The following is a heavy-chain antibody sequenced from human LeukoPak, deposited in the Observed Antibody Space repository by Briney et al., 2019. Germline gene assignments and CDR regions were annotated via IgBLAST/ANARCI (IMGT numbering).Heavy chain of an antibody. CDR1: GYTFTSYY. D-gene: IGHD6-6*01. CDR2: INPSGGST. V-gene: IGHV1-46*01. Sequence: ASVKVSCKASGYTFTSYYMHWVRQAPGQGLEWMGIINPSGGSTSYAQKFQVRVTMTRDTSTSTVYMELSSLRSEDTAVYYCAREAGGIAARHNWFDPWGQGTLVTVSS. CDR3: AREAGGIAARHNWFDP. J-gene: IGHJ5*02.